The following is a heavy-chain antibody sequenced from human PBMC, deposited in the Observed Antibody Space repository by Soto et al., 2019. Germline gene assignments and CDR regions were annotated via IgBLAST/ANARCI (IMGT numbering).Heavy chain of an antibody. CDR3: ARHGSY. CDR2: IYYNGET. J-gene: IGHJ4*02. CDR1: GVSIRASSYY. V-gene: IGHV4-39*01. Sequence: SETLSLTCTVSGVSIRASSYYWGWIRQPPGKGLEWIGTIYYNGETFYHPSLKSRITMSIHTSKNQFSLNMTSVTAADTAVYCCARHGSYWGQGTLVTVSS.